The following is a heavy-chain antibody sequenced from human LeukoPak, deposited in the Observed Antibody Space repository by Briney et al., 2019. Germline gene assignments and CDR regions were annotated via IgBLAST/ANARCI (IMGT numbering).Heavy chain of an antibody. J-gene: IGHJ4*02. CDR3: ARDSRYDFWSGQGANDGFDY. CDR2: MNPNSGNT. CDR1: GYTFTSYD. Sequence: ASVKVSCKASGYTFTSYDINWVRQATGQGLEWMGWMNPNSGNTGYAQKFQGRVTMTRNTSISTAYMELSSLRSEDTAVYYCARDSRYDFWSGQGANDGFDYWGQGTLVTVSS. D-gene: IGHD3-3*01. V-gene: IGHV1-8*01.